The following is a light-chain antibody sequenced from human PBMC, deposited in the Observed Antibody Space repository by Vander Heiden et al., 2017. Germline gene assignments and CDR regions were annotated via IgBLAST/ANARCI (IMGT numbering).Light chain of an antibody. CDR1: QSLLHNNGHKY. V-gene: IGKV2-28*01. CDR3: MQALQTPYA. J-gene: IGKJ2*01. Sequence: DIVMTHSPLSLPVSPGEPVSISCRSSQSLLHNNGHKYLDWYLQKPGQSPQLLIYLGSYRASGVPDRFSGSGSGTDFTLKISRVEAEDVGVYYCMQALQTPYAFGQGTKLEIK. CDR2: LGS.